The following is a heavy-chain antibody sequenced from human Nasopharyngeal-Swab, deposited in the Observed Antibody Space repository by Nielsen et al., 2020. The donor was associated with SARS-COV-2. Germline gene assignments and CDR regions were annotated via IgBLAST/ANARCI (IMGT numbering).Heavy chain of an antibody. CDR2: IYYSGST. V-gene: IGHV4-59*01. J-gene: IGHJ3*02. CDR1: GGSISSYY. Sequence: SETLSLTCTVSGGSISSYYWSWIRQPPGKGLEWIGYIYYSGSTNYNPSLKSRVTISVDTSKNQFSLKLSSVTAADTAVYYCARDSGCDLLDAFDIWGQGTMVTVSS. CDR3: ARDSGCDLLDAFDI. D-gene: IGHD5-12*01.